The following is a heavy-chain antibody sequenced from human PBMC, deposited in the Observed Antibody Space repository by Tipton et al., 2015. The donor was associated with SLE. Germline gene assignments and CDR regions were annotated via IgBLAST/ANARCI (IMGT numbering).Heavy chain of an antibody. V-gene: IGHV3-72*01. J-gene: IGHJ4*02. D-gene: IGHD1-26*01. CDR3: VRGGGSYSPNDY. CDR1: GFTFSSYA. CDR2: IRKKPNSYTT. Sequence: GSLRLSCAASGFTFSSYAMSWVRQAPGKGLEWIGRIRKKPNSYTTEYAASVKGRFTISRDDSKNSLYLQMNSLKSEDTAMYYCVRGGGSYSPNDYWGQGTLVTVSS.